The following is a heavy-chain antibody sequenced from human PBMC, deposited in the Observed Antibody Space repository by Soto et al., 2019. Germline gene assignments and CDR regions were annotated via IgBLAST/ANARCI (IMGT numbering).Heavy chain of an antibody. CDR3: AILHPGYCSGGSWYGSDY. CDR2: IYHSGST. D-gene: IGHD2-15*01. Sequence: SETLSLTCAVSGGSISSGGYSRSWIRQPPGKGLEWIGYIYHSGSTYYNPSLKSRVTISVDRSKNQFSLKLSSVTAADTAVYYCAILHPGYCSGGSWYGSDYWGQGTLVTVSA. CDR1: GGSISSGGYS. V-gene: IGHV4-30-2*01. J-gene: IGHJ4*02.